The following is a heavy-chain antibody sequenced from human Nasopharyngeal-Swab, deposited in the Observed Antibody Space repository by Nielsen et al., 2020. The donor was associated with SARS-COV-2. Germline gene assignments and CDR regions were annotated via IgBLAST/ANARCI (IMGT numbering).Heavy chain of an antibody. J-gene: IGHJ3*02. CDR2: INPNSGGT. CDR3: ARDSDAAFDI. CDR1: GYTFTGYY. Sequence: ASVKDSCKASGYTFTGYYIHWVRQAPGQGLEWMGWINPNSGGTNYEQKFQGRVTMTRDTSISTAYMELSRLRSDDTAVYYCARDSDAAFDIWGQGTMVTVSS. V-gene: IGHV1-2*02.